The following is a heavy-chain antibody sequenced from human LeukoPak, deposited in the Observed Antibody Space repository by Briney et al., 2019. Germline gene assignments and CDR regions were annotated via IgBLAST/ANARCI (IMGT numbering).Heavy chain of an antibody. CDR3: ARVTSYSNYLYYFDY. Sequence: SQTLSLTCTVSGGSISSGSYYWSWIRQPAGKGLEWIGRIYTSGSTNYNPSLKSRVTISVDTSKNQFSLKLSSVTAADTAVYYCARVTSYSNYLYYFDYWGQGTLVTVSS. D-gene: IGHD4-11*01. V-gene: IGHV4-61*02. CDR2: IYTSGST. J-gene: IGHJ4*02. CDR1: GGSISSGSYY.